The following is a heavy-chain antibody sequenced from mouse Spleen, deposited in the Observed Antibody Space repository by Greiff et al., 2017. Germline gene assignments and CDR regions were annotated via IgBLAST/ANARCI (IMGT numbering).Heavy chain of an antibody. CDR2: IDPNSGGT. Sequence: VQLQQPGAELVQPGASVKLSCKASGYTFTSYWMHWVQQRPGRGLEWIGRIDPNSGGTKYNEKFKSKATLTVDKPSSTAYMQLSSLTSEDSAVYYCAREQTGWGGGLFDYWGQGTTLTVSS. D-gene: IGHD4-1*01. V-gene: IGHV1-72*01. J-gene: IGHJ2*01. CDR3: AREQTGWGGGLFDY. CDR1: GYTFTSYW.